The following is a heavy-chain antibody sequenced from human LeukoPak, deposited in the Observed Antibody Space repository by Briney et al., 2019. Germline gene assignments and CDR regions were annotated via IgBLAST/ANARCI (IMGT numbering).Heavy chain of an antibody. D-gene: IGHD3-3*01. Sequence: SVKVSCKASGGTFSSYAISWVRQAPGQGLEWMGRIIPILGIANYAQKFRGRVTITADKSTSTAYMELSSLRSEGTAVYYCAREYDFWSGYYPRPFDYWGQGTLVTVSS. CDR2: IIPILGIA. J-gene: IGHJ4*02. V-gene: IGHV1-69*04. CDR3: AREYDFWSGYYPRPFDY. CDR1: GGTFSSYA.